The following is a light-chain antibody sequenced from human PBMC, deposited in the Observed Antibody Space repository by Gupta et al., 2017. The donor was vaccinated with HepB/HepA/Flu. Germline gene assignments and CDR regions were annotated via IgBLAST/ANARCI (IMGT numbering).Light chain of an antibody. CDR2: DVS. CDR3: SSFTYTSSLVV. J-gene: IGLJ3*02. V-gene: IGLV2-14*03. CDR1: SSDVGDYNY. Sequence: QSALTQPASVSGSPGQSITISCTATSSDVGDYNYVSWYQQHPGKAPKLLISDVSNRPSGVSNRFSGSKSGNTASLTIXGXQAEDEXDYYCSSFTYTSSLVVFGGGTKVTVL.